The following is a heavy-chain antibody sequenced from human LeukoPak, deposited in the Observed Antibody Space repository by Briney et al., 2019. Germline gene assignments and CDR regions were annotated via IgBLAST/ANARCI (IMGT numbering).Heavy chain of an antibody. CDR3: ARGLSGYLNY. J-gene: IGHJ4*02. V-gene: IGHV4-39*07. D-gene: IGHD3-22*01. CDR2: INHSGST. Sequence: PSETLSLTCTVSGGSIRSSYYYWGWIRQPPGKGLEWIGEINHSGSTNYNPSLKSRVTISVDTSKNQFSLKLSSVTAADTAVYYCARGLSGYLNYWGQGTLVTVSS. CDR1: GGSIRSSYYY.